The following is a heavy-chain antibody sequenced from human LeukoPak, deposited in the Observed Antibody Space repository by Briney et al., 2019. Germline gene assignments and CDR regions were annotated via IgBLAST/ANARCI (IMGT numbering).Heavy chain of an antibody. Sequence: PGGSLRLSCAASGFTFSSYSINWVRQAPGEGLEWVSSISSSGSYIYYADSLKDRFTISRDNAKSSLYLQMNSLRAEDTAVYYCARGGTSSTNTWFDPWGQGTLVTVSS. V-gene: IGHV3-21*01. D-gene: IGHD2-2*01. CDR2: ISSSGSYI. CDR1: GFTFSSYS. CDR3: ARGGTSSTNTWFDP. J-gene: IGHJ5*02.